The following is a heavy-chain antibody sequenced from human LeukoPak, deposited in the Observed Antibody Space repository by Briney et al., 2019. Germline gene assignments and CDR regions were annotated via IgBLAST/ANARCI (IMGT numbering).Heavy chain of an antibody. D-gene: IGHD3-10*01. V-gene: IGHV3-23*01. CDR1: GFTFSSYA. Sequence: PGGSLRLSCAASGFTFSSYAMSWVRQAPGEGLEWVSGINASGGYSYYADSVKGRFTISRDNSKNTLYLQMNSLRAEDTALYYCAKDLTYYYGLGSSTNAFDIWGQGTMVTVSS. CDR3: AKDLTYYYGLGSSTNAFDI. CDR2: INASGGYS. J-gene: IGHJ3*02.